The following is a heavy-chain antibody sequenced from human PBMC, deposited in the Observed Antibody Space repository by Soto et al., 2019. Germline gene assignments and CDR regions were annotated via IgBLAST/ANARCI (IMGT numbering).Heavy chain of an antibody. CDR1: GFTCSSYG. D-gene: IGHD3-22*01. CDR3: ARDRKDDSSGYYAGFDY. Sequence: QVQLVESGGGVVQPGRSLRLSCAVSGFTCSSYGMNWVRQAPGKGLEWVAAIYYDGSNKYYADSVRGRFTISRDNFKNTLYLHMNSLRAEATAVYYCARDRKDDSSGYYAGFDYWGQGTLVTVSS. J-gene: IGHJ4*02. CDR2: IYYDGSNK. V-gene: IGHV3-33*01.